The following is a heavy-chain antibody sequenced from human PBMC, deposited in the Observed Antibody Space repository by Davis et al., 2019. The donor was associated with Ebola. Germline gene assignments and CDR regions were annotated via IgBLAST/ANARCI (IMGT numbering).Heavy chain of an antibody. CDR1: GFIVSSNY. J-gene: IGHJ5*02. Sequence: GESLKISCAASGFIVSSNYMNWVRQAPGKGLEWVSVIYSGGSIYYADSVKGRFTISRDKSKNTVYLQMNSLRDEDTAVYYCAKSAGTPGWFGPWGQGTLVTVSS. D-gene: IGHD1-1*01. CDR3: AKSAGTPGWFGP. V-gene: IGHV3-53*01. CDR2: IYSGGSI.